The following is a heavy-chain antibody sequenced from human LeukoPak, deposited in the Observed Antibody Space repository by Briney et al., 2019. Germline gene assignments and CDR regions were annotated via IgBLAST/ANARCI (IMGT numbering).Heavy chain of an antibody. Sequence: PSETLSLTCTVSGGSISSYYWSWIRQPPGKGLEWIGYIYYSGSTNYNPSLKSRVIISVDKSKNQFSLKLSSVTAADTAVYYCARARYYDSSGYDEYFQHWGQGTLVTVSS. D-gene: IGHD3-22*01. CDR3: ARARYYDSSGYDEYFQH. J-gene: IGHJ1*01. V-gene: IGHV4-59*12. CDR1: GGSISSYY. CDR2: IYYSGST.